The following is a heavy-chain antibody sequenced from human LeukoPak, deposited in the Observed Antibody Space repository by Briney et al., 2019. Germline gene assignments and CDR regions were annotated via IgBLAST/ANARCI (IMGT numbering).Heavy chain of an antibody. CDR2: INHSGST. D-gene: IGHD4-17*01. J-gene: IGHJ4*02. Sequence: SETLSLTCAVYGGSFSGYYWSWIRQPPGKGLEWIGEINHSGSTNYNPSLKSRVTISVDTSKNQFSLKLSSVTAADTAVYYCARDHNDYGDAYFDYWGQGTLVTVSS. V-gene: IGHV4-34*01. CDR3: ARDHNDYGDAYFDY. CDR1: GGSFSGYY.